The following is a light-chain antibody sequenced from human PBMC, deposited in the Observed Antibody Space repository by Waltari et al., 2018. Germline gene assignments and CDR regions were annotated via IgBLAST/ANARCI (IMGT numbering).Light chain of an antibody. CDR3: QQYYSTRT. CDR2: WAS. CDR1: QSVLDSSNKKNY. Sequence: DIVMTQSPDSLAMSLGERATINCKSSQSVLDSSNKKNYLAWYQQKPGQSPTLLIYWASTRESGVPDRFSGSGSGTDFTLTISSLQAEDVAVYYCQQYYSTRTFGQGTKVEIK. J-gene: IGKJ1*01. V-gene: IGKV4-1*01.